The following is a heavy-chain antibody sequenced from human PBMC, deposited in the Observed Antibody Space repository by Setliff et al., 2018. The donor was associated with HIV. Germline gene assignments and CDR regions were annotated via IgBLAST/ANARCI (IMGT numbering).Heavy chain of an antibody. CDR1: GGTFSNYA. CDR2: IIPIFGST. CDR3: ARDDHYYDSGSFYSDWYFNL. Sequence: ASVKVSCKAPGGTFSNYAISWVRQAPGQGLEWMGGIIPIFGSTKYAQKFQDRVIITADESTHTADTELSSLRSEDTAVYYCARDDHYYDSGSFYSDWYFNLWGRGTLVTVSS. J-gene: IGHJ2*01. D-gene: IGHD3-10*01. V-gene: IGHV1-69*13.